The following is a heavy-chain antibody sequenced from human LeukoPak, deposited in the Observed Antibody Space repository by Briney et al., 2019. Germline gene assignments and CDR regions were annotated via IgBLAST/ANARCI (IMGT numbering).Heavy chain of an antibody. CDR2: IYTSGSA. CDR1: GGSISTGTYY. CDR3: ARGDYYGSGSYYNSAFDI. J-gene: IGHJ3*02. V-gene: IGHV4-61*02. D-gene: IGHD3-10*01. Sequence: SETLSLTCTVSGGSISTGTYYWSWIRQPAGKGLEWIGRIYTSGSANYNPSLKSRVTISVDTSKNQFSLKLNSVTAADTAVYYCARGDYYGSGSYYNSAFDIWGQGTMVTVSS.